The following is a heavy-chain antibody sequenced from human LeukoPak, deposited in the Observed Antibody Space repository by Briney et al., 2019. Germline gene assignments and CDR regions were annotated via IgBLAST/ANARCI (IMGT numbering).Heavy chain of an antibody. Sequence: PSETLSLTCTVSGGSISSHYWSWIRQPPGKGLEWIGYIYYSGSTNYNPSLKSRVTISVDTSKNQFSLKLSSVSAADTAVYYCARHYGSGNNWFDPWGQGTLVTVSS. CDR2: IYYSGST. CDR1: GGSISSHY. V-gene: IGHV4-59*11. D-gene: IGHD3-10*01. J-gene: IGHJ5*02. CDR3: ARHYGSGNNWFDP.